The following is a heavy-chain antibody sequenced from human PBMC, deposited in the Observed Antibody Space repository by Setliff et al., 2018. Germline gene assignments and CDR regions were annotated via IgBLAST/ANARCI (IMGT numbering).Heavy chain of an antibody. CDR1: GFTVSVNY. D-gene: IGHD1-1*01. CDR3: ARSGDPKSAFERYLFD. CDR2: IYSSGDT. J-gene: IGHJ4*02. V-gene: IGHV3-66*02. Sequence: LRLSCAASGFTVSVNYMSWVRQAPGQGLEWVSVIYSSGDTYTADSVRGRFIISRDNSKNMVYLQMNSLRSEDTALYFCARSGDPKSAFERYLFDWGQGTLVTVSS.